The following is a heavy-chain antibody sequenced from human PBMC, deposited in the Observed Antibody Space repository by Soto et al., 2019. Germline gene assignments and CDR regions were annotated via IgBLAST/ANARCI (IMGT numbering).Heavy chain of an antibody. Sequence: QVQLQQSGPGLVKPSQTLSLTCTVSGDSISSDYYHWTWIRQSPGKGLEWIGYIHHSGSLLYNPSLQSRVTLSGDTTKNQFSLHLTTVTAADTAVYFCAREDDGGDSLYVWCQGTTVTVSS. CDR1: GDSISSDYYH. D-gene: IGHD2-21*02. J-gene: IGHJ6*02. CDR2: IHHSGSL. CDR3: AREDDGGDSLYV. V-gene: IGHV4-30-4*08.